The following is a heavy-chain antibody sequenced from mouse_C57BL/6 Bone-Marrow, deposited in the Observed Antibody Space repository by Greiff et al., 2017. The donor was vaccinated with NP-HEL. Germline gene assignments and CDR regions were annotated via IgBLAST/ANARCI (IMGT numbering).Heavy chain of an antibody. Sequence: EVKLMESVAELVRPGASVKLSCTASGFNIKNTYMHWVKQRPEQGLEWIGRIDPANGNTKYAPKFQGKATITADTSSNTAYLQLSSLTSEDTAIDYCARRYDGGSYWYLDVWGTGTTVTVSS. CDR1: GFNIKNTY. CDR2: IDPANGNT. J-gene: IGHJ1*03. CDR3: ARRYDGGSYWYLDV. D-gene: IGHD1-1*01. V-gene: IGHV14-3*01.